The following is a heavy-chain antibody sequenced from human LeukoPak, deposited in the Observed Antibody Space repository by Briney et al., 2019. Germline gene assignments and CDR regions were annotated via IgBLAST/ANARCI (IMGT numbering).Heavy chain of an antibody. CDR3: ATDFAPHDFWSGTSGMDV. CDR1: GGTFSSFV. Sequence: ASVKVSCKASGGTFSSFVISWVRQAPGQGLEWMGGLVAVFGTPTYAQRFQGRLTITTDESSSTVYMELSSLRSDDTAVYYCATDFAPHDFWSGTSGMDVWGKGTTVTVSS. J-gene: IGHJ6*03. D-gene: IGHD3-3*01. CDR2: LVAVFGTP. V-gene: IGHV1-69*05.